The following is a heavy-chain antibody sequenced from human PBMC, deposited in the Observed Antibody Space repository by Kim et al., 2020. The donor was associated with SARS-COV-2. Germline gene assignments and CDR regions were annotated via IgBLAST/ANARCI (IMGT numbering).Heavy chain of an antibody. CDR2: ISYDGSSK. Sequence: LSLTCAASGFTFSTYGMHWVRQAPGKGLEWVAVISYDGSSKYYGESVKGRFTISRDNPENTLYLQMNSLRPEDTAVYYCAKAVVRGVNYYYYGMDVW. CDR1: GFTFSTYG. J-gene: IGHJ6*01. D-gene: IGHD3-10*01. CDR3: AKAVVRGVNYYYYGMDV. V-gene: IGHV3-30*18.